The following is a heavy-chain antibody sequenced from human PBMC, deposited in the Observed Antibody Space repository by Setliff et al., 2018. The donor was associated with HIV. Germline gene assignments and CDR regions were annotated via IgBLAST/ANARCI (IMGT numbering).Heavy chain of an antibody. V-gene: IGHV1-69*10. CDR2: IIPILGIA. Sequence: ASVKVSCKASGGTFSSYSISWVRQAPGQGLEWMGGIIPILGIANYAQKFQGRVTITADKSTSTAYMELSSLRSEDTAVYYCAGSYCRGGSCYRFDAFDIWGQGTMVTISS. D-gene: IGHD2-15*01. CDR3: AGSYCRGGSCYRFDAFDI. CDR1: GGTFSSYS. J-gene: IGHJ3*02.